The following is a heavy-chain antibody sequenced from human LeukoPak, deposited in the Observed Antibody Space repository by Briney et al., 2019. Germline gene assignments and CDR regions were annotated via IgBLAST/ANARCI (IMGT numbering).Heavy chain of an antibody. J-gene: IGHJ4*02. Sequence: ASVKVSCKASGYTFTGYYMHWVRQAPGQGLEWMGWINPNSGGTNYAQKFQGRVTMTGDTSISTAYMELSRLRSDDTAVYYCARDGYRYGQFDYWGQGTLVTVSS. D-gene: IGHD5-18*01. CDR2: INPNSGGT. CDR3: ARDGYRYGQFDY. CDR1: GYTFTGYY. V-gene: IGHV1-2*02.